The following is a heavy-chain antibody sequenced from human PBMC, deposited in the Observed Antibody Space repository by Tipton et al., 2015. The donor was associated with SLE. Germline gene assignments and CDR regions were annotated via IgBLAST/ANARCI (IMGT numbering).Heavy chain of an antibody. CDR1: GYTFTSYD. Sequence: QLVQSGAEVKKPGASVKVSCKASGYTFTSYDINWVRQATGQGLEWMGIINPSGGSTSYAQKFQGRVTMTRDTSTSTVYMELSSLRSEDTAVYYCARDQTSGSYAYWGQGTLVTVSS. CDR2: INPSGGST. V-gene: IGHV1-46*01. CDR3: ARDQTSGSYAY. J-gene: IGHJ4*02. D-gene: IGHD1-26*01.